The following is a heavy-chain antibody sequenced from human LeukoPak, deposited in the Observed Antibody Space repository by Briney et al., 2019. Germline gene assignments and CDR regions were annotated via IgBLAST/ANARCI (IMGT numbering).Heavy chain of an antibody. V-gene: IGHV3-21*01. CDR1: GFTFSTYS. CDR3: AREHYYYDSSAYSDAFDI. D-gene: IGHD3-22*01. CDR2: ISSSGSYI. Sequence: PGGSLRLSGAASGFTFSTYSMNWVRQAPGKGLEWVSSISSSGSYIYYADSVKGRFTISRDNAKNSLYLQMNSLRAEDTAVYYCAREHYYYDSSAYSDAFDIWGQGTMVTVSS. J-gene: IGHJ3*02.